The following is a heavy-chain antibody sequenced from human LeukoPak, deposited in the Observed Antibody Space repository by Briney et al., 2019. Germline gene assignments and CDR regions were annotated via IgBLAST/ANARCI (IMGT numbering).Heavy chain of an antibody. CDR1: GFTFSSYG. CDR2: IWYDGSNK. CDR3: ARDGLPYYDILTGYSIAPIDY. D-gene: IGHD3-9*01. V-gene: IGHV3-33*01. Sequence: GGSLRLSCAASGFTFSSYGMHWVRQAPGKGLEWVAVIWYDGSNKYYADSVKDRFTISRDNSKNTLYLQMNSLRAEDTAVYYCARDGLPYYDILTGYSIAPIDYWGQGTLVTVSS. J-gene: IGHJ4*02.